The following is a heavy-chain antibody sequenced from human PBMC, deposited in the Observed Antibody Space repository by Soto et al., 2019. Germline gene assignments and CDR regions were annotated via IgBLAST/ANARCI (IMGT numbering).Heavy chain of an antibody. J-gene: IGHJ6*02. CDR3: ARASGRDYYYGMGV. CDR1: GYTFIGYY. Sequence: QVQLVQSGAEVKKPGASVNISCKASGYTFIGYYMNWVRQAPGQGLEWMGWINPSTGGAHSAQKFRGVVTMTSDRSSSTAYVELRGLKSDDSAVYYCARASGRDYYYGMGVWGQGTTVIVSS. V-gene: IGHV1-2*02. CDR2: INPSTGGA.